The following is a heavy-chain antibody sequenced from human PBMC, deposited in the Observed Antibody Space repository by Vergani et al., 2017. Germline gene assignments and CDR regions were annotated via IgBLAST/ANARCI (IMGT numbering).Heavy chain of an antibody. Sequence: QVQLVQSGAEVKKPGASVKVSCKASGYTFTSYGISWVRQAPGQGLEWMGWISANNGNTNYAQKLQGRVTMTTDTSTSTAYMELRSLRSDDTAVYYCAGDHGATVTKEARSSGDYWGQGTLVTVSS. CDR3: AGDHGATVTKEARSSGDY. D-gene: IGHD4-17*01. CDR1: GYTFTSYG. J-gene: IGHJ4*02. V-gene: IGHV1-18*01. CDR2: ISANNGNT.